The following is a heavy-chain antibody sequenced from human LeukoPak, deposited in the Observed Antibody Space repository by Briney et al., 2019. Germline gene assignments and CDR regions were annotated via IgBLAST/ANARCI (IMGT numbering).Heavy chain of an antibody. D-gene: IGHD1/OR15-1a*01. CDR2: FTSRSRSI. V-gene: IGHV3-21*01. CDR3: AKDSFPAGHNWNNYYFDY. CDR1: GFTFSTYS. J-gene: IGHJ4*02. Sequence: GGSLRLSCAASGFTFSTYSMTWVRQAPGKGLEWVSSFTSRSRSIYYADSVKGRFTISRDNSKNTLYLQMNSLRAEDTAVYYCAKDSFPAGHNWNNYYFDYWGQGTLVTVSS.